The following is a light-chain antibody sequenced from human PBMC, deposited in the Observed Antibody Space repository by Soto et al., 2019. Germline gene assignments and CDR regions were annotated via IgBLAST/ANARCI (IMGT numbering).Light chain of an antibody. CDR3: QQYNIWPRA. J-gene: IGKJ1*01. CDR2: GAS. Sequence: EVVVTQSPATLSVSPRERATLSCRASQSVSSNLAWYQQKPGQAPRLLIYGASTRATGIPARFSGSGSGTEFTLTISSLQSEDFAVYYCQQYNIWPRAFGQGTKVEIK. CDR1: QSVSSN. V-gene: IGKV3-15*01.